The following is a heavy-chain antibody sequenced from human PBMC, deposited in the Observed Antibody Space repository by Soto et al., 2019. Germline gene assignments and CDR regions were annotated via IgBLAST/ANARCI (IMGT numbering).Heavy chain of an antibody. D-gene: IGHD3-22*01. Sequence: SETLSLTCTVSGGSISSSSYYWAWIRQSPGKGLEWIANIYYTGTTFYNPSLRSRVSMTIDASKKRFSLNLSSVTASDTALYYCARHEYVSSSYDLLDVWGRGTMVTVSS. CDR1: GGSISSSSYY. V-gene: IGHV4-39*01. CDR2: IYYTGTT. CDR3: ARHEYVSSSYDLLDV. J-gene: IGHJ3*01.